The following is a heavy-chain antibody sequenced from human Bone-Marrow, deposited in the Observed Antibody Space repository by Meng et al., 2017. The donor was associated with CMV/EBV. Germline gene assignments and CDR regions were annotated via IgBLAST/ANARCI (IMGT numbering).Heavy chain of an antibody. CDR1: GYTFTGYY. Sequence: ASVKVSCKASGYTFTGYYMHWVRQAPGQGLEWMGWMNPNSGNTGYAQKFQGRVTMTRNTSISTAYMELSSLRSEDTAVYYCARVTRGRSSSWYVWGQGTLVTVSS. D-gene: IGHD6-13*01. CDR2: MNPNSGNT. J-gene: IGHJ4*02. CDR3: ARVTRGRSSSWYV. V-gene: IGHV1-8*02.